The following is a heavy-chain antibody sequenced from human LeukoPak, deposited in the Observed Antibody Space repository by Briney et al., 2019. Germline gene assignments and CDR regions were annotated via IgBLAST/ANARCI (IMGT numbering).Heavy chain of an antibody. D-gene: IGHD2-21*02. V-gene: IGHV7-4-1*02. CDR2: INTNTGNP. J-gene: IGHJ3*02. Sequence: ASVKVSCKASGYTFTSYAMNWVRQAPGQGLKWMGWINTNTGNPTYAQGFTGRFVFSLDTSVSTAYLQISSLKAEDTAVYYCARSCGGDCYSDAFDIWGQGTMVTVSS. CDR1: GYTFTSYA. CDR3: ARSCGGDCYSDAFDI.